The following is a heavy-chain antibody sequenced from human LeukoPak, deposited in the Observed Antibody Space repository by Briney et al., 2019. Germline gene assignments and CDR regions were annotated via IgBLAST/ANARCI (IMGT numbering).Heavy chain of an antibody. V-gene: IGHV1-46*01. CDR2: INPSGGST. Sequence: ASVKVSCKASGYIIATYYIDWVRQAPGQGLEWMGRINPSGGSTNYARQFQDRVTMTSDTSTTTVYMELNSLRSEDTAVCFCARVSRDGYYLFDYWGQGTLVTVSS. D-gene: IGHD5-24*01. J-gene: IGHJ4*02. CDR3: ARVSRDGYYLFDY. CDR1: GYIIATYY.